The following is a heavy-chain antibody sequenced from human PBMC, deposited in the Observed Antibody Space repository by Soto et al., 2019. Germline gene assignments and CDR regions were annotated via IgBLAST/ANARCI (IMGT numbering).Heavy chain of an antibody. CDR1: GFTFSSYA. CDR3: ARESDH. CDR2: ISGSGGGT. Sequence: GGSLRLSCAASGFTFSSYAMSWVRQAPGKGLEWVSTISGSGGGTYYADSMKGRFTISRDNSKNTLYLQMYSLRVGDTAVYYCARESDHWGQGTLVTVSS. J-gene: IGHJ4*02. V-gene: IGHV3-23*01.